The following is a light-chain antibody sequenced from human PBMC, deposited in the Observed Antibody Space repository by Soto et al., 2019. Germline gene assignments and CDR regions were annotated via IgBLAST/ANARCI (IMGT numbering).Light chain of an antibody. J-gene: IGLJ2*01. CDR1: SSNIGSHT. CDR3: AAWDDSLNGVV. CDR2: NTY. V-gene: IGLV1-44*01. Sequence: QSVLTQPPSASGTPGQRVTISCPGSSSNIGSHTVNWYQQLPGTAPRLLIYNTYYRPSGVPDRFSGSKSGTSASLAISGLQSEDEADYYCAAWDDSLNGVVFGGGTKLTVL.